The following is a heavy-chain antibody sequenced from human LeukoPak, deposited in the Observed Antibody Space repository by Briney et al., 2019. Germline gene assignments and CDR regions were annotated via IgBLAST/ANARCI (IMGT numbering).Heavy chain of an antibody. J-gene: IGHJ4*02. D-gene: IGHD4-17*01. CDR1: GFTYKNYP. CDR2: TSGSWGST. Sequence: GGSLRLSCASSGFTYKNYPMNWVRQAPGEGLEGVSATSGSWGSTYYAESVKGRFNISRDNSKNTLYLQMHSLRAEDTALYLCAKEPYGDNGLVLGYWGRGTLVTVSS. V-gene: IGHV3-23*01. CDR3: AKEPYGDNGLVLGY.